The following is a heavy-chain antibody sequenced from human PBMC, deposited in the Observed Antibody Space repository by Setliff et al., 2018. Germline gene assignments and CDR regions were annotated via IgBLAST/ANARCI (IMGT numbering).Heavy chain of an antibody. CDR3: ARAPNDLGVDWLFNNYFDY. V-gene: IGHV4-39*02. J-gene: IGHJ4*01. CDR1: GGSVSSGYYY. D-gene: IGHD3-9*01. CDR2: VYYTGRT. Sequence: TLSLTCTVSGGSVSSGYYYWDWIRQPPGKGLEWIGTVYYTGRTYYNPSLKSRVTIAVDAPDNHFSLKLRSVTAADTAVYYCARAPNDLGVDWLFNNYFDYWGHGTLVTVSS.